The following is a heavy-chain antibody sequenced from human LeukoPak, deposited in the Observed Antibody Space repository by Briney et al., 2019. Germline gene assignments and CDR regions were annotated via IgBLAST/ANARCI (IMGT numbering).Heavy chain of an antibody. Sequence: GGSLRLSCATSGFTLSHYGMHWVRQAPGKGLEWVAVIWSDGTDKYYGDSVKGRFTISRDNSKKTVYLQMNSLRVEDTAVCYCAKDAQRGFDFSNSLESWGQGTLVTVSS. D-gene: IGHD4-11*01. CDR2: IWSDGTDK. J-gene: IGHJ4*02. CDR3: AKDAQRGFDFSNSLES. V-gene: IGHV3-33*06. CDR1: GFTLSHYG.